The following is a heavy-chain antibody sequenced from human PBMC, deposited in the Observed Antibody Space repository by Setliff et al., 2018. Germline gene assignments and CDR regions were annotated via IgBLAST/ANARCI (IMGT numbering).Heavy chain of an antibody. J-gene: IGHJ6*03. CDR2: IKSKSDGETT. V-gene: IGHV3-15*01. CDR1: GFIFSNAW. Sequence: PGGSLRLSCAASGFIFSNAWMSWVRQAPGKGLEWVGRIKSKSDGETTEYTAPVKGRFTISRDDAKSTLYLQINSLKTEDTAVYYCAGVWFGNMDVWGKGTTVTVSS. D-gene: IGHD3-10*01. CDR3: AGVWFGNMDV.